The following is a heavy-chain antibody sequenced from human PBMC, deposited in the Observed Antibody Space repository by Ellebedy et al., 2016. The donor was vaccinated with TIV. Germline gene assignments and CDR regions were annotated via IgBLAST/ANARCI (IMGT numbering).Heavy chain of an antibody. D-gene: IGHD7-27*01. CDR1: GDSVSSNSAA. J-gene: IGHJ4*02. V-gene: IGHV6-1*01. CDR3: ARTGDRGRAFDY. Sequence: SQTLSLTXXISGDSVSSNSAAWNWIRQSPSRGFEWLGRTYYRSKWSNDYAVSVKSRITINPDTSKNHFSLQLNSVTPEDTAVYYCARTGDRGRAFDYWGQGTLVTVSS. CDR2: TYYRSKWSN.